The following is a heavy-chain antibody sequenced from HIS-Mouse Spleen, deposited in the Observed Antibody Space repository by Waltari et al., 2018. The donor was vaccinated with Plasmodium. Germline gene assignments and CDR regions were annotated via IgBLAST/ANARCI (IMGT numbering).Heavy chain of an antibody. Sequence: EVQLVESGGGLVKPGGALRLSCAASGFTFSNAWMSGLRQAPGKGVGWVCSIKSKTDGETTDYVDPVKGRSAIARDDTKSTMYLQMNSMKTEDTAVYYCTTDRIRGRYYNYYGMDVWGQGTTVTVSS. V-gene: IGHV3-15*01. D-gene: IGHD1-26*01. CDR3: TTDRIRGRYYNYYGMDV. CDR1: GFTFSNAW. J-gene: IGHJ6*02. CDR2: IKSKTDGETT.